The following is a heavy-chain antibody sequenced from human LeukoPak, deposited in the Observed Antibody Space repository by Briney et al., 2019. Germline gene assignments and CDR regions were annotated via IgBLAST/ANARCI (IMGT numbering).Heavy chain of an antibody. V-gene: IGHV1-8*02. Sequence: ASVKVSFKASGYTFTNYDINWVRQPTGQGLEWLGWVSTDSDNSDSAQEFQGRITLTRDTSITTVFLELRTLRSDDTAVYYCARGVSRGVDYWGQGTLVTVSS. CDR2: VSTDSDNS. J-gene: IGHJ4*02. D-gene: IGHD3-16*01. CDR1: GYTFTNYD. CDR3: ARGVSRGVDY.